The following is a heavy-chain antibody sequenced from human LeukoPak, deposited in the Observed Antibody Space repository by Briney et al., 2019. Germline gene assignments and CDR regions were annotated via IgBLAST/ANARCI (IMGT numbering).Heavy chain of an antibody. J-gene: IGHJ4*02. CDR1: GFTFSSYA. CDR2: ISGSGGST. Sequence: GGSLRLSCAASGFTFSSYAMSWVRQAPGKGLEWVSAISGSGGSTFYADSVKGRFTISRDNPKNTLYLQVSSLRADDTAVYYCAKARGGGWFIDYWGQGTLVTVSS. D-gene: IGHD6-19*01. V-gene: IGHV3-23*01. CDR3: AKARGGGWFIDY.